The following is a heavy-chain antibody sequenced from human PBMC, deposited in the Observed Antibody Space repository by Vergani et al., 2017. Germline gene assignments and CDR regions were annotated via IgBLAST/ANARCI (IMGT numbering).Heavy chain of an antibody. CDR2: VGFDGSDT. D-gene: IGHD1-26*01. CDR1: GFPLSNAW. CDR3: ARDGAGTIDFDY. J-gene: IGHJ4*02. Sequence: EVHLVESGGGSVQPGGSLRLSCAASGFPLSNAWIHWVRQGPGKGLEWVSRVGFDGSDTVYADSVKGRFTISKDSAMNTVHLQMTNVRAEDTAVYFCARDGAGTIDFDYWGPGILVTVSS. V-gene: IGHV3-74*01.